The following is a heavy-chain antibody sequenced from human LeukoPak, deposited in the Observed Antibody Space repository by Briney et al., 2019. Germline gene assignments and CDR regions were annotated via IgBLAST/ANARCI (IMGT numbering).Heavy chain of an antibody. Sequence: SQTLSLTCTVSGGSISSGSYYWSWIRQPAGKGLEWIGRIYTSGSTNYNPSLKSRVTISVDTSKNQFSLKLSSVTAADTAVHYCAREDSSSWYLDYYYYYMDVWGKGTTVTVSS. CDR2: IYTSGST. J-gene: IGHJ6*03. D-gene: IGHD6-13*01. CDR3: AREDSSSWYLDYYYYYMDV. V-gene: IGHV4-61*02. CDR1: GGSISSGSYY.